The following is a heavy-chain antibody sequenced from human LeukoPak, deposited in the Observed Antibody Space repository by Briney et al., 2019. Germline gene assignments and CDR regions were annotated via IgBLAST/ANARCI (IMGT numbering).Heavy chain of an antibody. CDR2: IYYSGST. V-gene: IGHV4-39*01. Sequence: SSETLSITCTVSGGSISSSSYYWGWIRQPPGKGLEWIGSIYYSGSTYYNPSLKSRVTISVDTSKNQFSLKLSSVTAADTAVYYCASQISGYDFWSGYLAPSYGMDVWGQGTTVTVSS. CDR1: GGSISSSSYY. D-gene: IGHD3-3*01. CDR3: ASQISGYDFWSGYLAPSYGMDV. J-gene: IGHJ6*02.